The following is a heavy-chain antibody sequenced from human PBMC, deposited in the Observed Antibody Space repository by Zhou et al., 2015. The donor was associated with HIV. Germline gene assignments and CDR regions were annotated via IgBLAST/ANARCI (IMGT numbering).Heavy chain of an antibody. J-gene: IGHJ4*02. D-gene: IGHD3-22*01. CDR2: IIPIFGTA. V-gene: IGHV1-69*01. Sequence: PGQGLEWMGGIIPIFGTANYAQKFQGRVTITADESTSTAYMELSSLRSEDTAVYYCASDYDSSGYYGDYWGQGTLVTVSS. CDR3: ASDYDSSGYYGDY.